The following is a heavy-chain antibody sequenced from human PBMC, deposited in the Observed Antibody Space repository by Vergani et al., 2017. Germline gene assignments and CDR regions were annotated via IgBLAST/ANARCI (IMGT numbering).Heavy chain of an antibody. CDR1: GGSMSGYY. CDR3: GRVADFYGLWSRLLDL. D-gene: IGHD3-10*01. J-gene: IGHJ5*02. CDR2: MYHSGST. Sequence: QVRLQESGPGLVKPSETLSLTCSVSGGSMSGYYRSWSRQPPGKELEWIGYMYHSGSTNYNPTLETRVTISGDTSKNQFSLKLNSVTAADTAVYYCGRVADFYGLWSRLLDLWGQGILVTVSS. V-gene: IGHV4-59*01.